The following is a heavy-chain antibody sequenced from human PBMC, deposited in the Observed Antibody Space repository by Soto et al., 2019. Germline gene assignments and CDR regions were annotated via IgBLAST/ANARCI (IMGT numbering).Heavy chain of an antibody. V-gene: IGHV3-48*01. CDR3: ARVMYYDSLTGIDAFDI. CDR1: GFTFSIYS. J-gene: IGHJ3*02. CDR2: ISSSSSTI. Sequence: GGSLRLSCAASGFTFSIYSMNWVRQAPGKGLEWVSYISSSSSTIYYADSVKGRFTISRDNAKNSLYLQMNSLRAEDTAVYYCARVMYYDSLTGIDAFDIWGQGTMVTVSS. D-gene: IGHD3-9*01.